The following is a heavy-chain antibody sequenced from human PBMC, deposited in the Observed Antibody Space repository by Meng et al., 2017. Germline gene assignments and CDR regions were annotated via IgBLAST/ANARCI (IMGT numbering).Heavy chain of an antibody. J-gene: IGHJ4*02. V-gene: IGHV7-4-1*02. CDR2: INTNTGNP. D-gene: IGHD1-26*01. CDR3: AREGRVDFDY. CDR1: GYTFTSYA. Sequence: VAQVQYWSEVKKPGASGKVSCKASGYTFTSYAMNWARQVPGQGLEWMGWINTNTGNPTYAQGLTGRFVFSLDTSVSTAYLQISSLQAEDTAVYYCAREGRVDFDYWGQGTLVTVSS.